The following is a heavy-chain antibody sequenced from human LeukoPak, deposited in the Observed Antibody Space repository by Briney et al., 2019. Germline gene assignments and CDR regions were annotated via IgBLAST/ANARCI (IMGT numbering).Heavy chain of an antibody. CDR2: INHSGST. CDR3: ARSPSPYYDFWSGYSSYWYFDL. J-gene: IGHJ2*01. Sequence: SETLSLTCAVYGGSFSGYYWSWIRQPPGKGLEWIGEINHSGSTNYNPSLKSRVTISVDTSRNQFSLKLSSVTAADTAVYYCARSPSPYYDFWSGYSSYWYFDLWGRGTLVTVSS. CDR1: GGSFSGYY. D-gene: IGHD3-3*01. V-gene: IGHV4-34*01.